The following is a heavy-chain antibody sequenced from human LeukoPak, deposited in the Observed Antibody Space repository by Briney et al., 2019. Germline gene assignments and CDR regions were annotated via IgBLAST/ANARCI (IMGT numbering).Heavy chain of an antibody. V-gene: IGHV4-39*07. J-gene: IGHJ4*02. Sequence: SETLSLTCTVSGGSISSSSYYWGWIRQPPGKGLEWIGEINDRGSTNYNPSLKSRLTISVDTSKNQFSLNLRSVTAADTAVYYCASRMRWGRGTLVTVSS. CDR2: INDRGST. CDR3: ASRMR. CDR1: GGSISSSSYY.